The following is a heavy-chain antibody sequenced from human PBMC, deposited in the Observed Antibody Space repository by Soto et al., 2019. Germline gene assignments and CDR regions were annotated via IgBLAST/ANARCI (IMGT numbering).Heavy chain of an antibody. D-gene: IGHD3-22*01. V-gene: IGHV1-69*13. Sequence: ASVKVSCKASGGTFSSYAISWVRQAPGQGLEWMGGIIPIFGTANYAQKFQGRVTITADESTSTAYMELSSLRSEDTAVYYCARVRYDSSGYFVGTDAFDIWGQGKMVTVS. CDR3: ARVRYDSSGYFVGTDAFDI. CDR1: GGTFSSYA. CDR2: IIPIFGTA. J-gene: IGHJ3*02.